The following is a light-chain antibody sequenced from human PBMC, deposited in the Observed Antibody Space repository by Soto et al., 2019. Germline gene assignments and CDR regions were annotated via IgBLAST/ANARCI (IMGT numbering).Light chain of an antibody. J-gene: IGKJ1*01. CDR3: QQYYTSPS. CDR2: AAP. Sequence: AIRMTQSPSSLSASTGDRVTITCRASQGISSYLAWYQQKPGKAPKLLIYAAPTLQSGVPSRFSGSGSGTDFTLTISRLQSEDFATYYCQQYYTSPSFGQGTKVDIK. V-gene: IGKV1-8*01. CDR1: QGISSY.